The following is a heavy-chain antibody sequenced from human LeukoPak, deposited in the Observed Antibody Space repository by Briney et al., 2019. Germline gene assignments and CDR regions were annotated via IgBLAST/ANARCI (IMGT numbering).Heavy chain of an antibody. CDR2: ISYDGSNK. CDR3: ARAGRYDYVWGSYRPVVPDDDAFDI. V-gene: IGHV3-30*04. Sequence: GGSLRLSCAASGFTFSSYAMHWVRQAPGKGLEWVAVISYDGSNKYYADSVKGRFTISRDNSKNTPYLQMNSLRAEDTAVYYCARAGRYDYVWGSYRPVVPDDDAFDIWGQGTMVTVSS. J-gene: IGHJ3*02. CDR1: GFTFSSYA. D-gene: IGHD3-16*02.